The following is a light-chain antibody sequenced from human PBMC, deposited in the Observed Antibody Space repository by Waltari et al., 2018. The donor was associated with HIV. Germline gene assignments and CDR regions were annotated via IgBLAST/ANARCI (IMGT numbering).Light chain of an antibody. CDR2: DVN. CDR3: CSYAGSYTWV. CDR1: SSDAGGSKY. Sequence: QSALTQSRSVSGSPGQSVTISCTGTSSDAGGSKYVSWYQQHPGKVPKLMTYDVNKRPSGVPDRFSGSKSANTASLTISGLQAEDEADYYCCSYAGSYTWVFGGGTKLTVL. V-gene: IGLV2-11*01. J-gene: IGLJ3*02.